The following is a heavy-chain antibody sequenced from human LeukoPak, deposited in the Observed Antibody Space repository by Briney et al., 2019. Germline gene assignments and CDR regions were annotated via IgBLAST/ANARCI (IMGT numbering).Heavy chain of an antibody. J-gene: IGHJ4*02. Sequence: PGGSLRLSCAASGFTFSSYAMHWVRQAPGKGLEWVAVISYDGSNKYYADSVKGRFTISRDNSKNTLYLQMNSLRAKDTAVYYCARNDYGRYYFGYWGQGTLVTVSS. CDR1: GFTFSSYA. CDR3: ARNDYGRYYFGY. CDR2: ISYDGSNK. D-gene: IGHD4-17*01. V-gene: IGHV3-30-3*01.